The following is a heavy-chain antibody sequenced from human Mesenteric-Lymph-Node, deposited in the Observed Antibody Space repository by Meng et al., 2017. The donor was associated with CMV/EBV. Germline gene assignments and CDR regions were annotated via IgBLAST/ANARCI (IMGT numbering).Heavy chain of an antibody. CDR3: ARELRGYCSSTSCYSPYYYYGMDV. D-gene: IGHD2-2*02. J-gene: IGHJ6*02. V-gene: IGHV3-48*03. CDR2: ISSSGSTI. CDR1: GFTFSSYE. Sequence: GGSLRLSCAASGFTFSSYEMNWVRQAPGKGLEWVSYISSSGSTIYYADSVKGRFTISRDNAKNSLYLQMNSLRAEDTAVYYCARELRGYCSSTSCYSPYYYYGMDVWGQGTTVTVSS.